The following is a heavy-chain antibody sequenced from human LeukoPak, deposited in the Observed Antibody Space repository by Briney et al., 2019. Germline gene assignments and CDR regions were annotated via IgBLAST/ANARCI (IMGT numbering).Heavy chain of an antibody. V-gene: IGHV1-2*02. CDR1: GYTFTGYY. CDR2: MNPNSGGT. Sequence: GASVKVSCKASGYTFTGYYMHWVRQAPGQGLEWMGWMNPNSGGTNYAQKFQGRATMTRDTSISTAYMELSRLRSDDTAVYYCARDMEDIVVVPAVSSFDYWGQGTLVTVSS. CDR3: ARDMEDIVVVPAVSSFDY. J-gene: IGHJ4*02. D-gene: IGHD2-2*01.